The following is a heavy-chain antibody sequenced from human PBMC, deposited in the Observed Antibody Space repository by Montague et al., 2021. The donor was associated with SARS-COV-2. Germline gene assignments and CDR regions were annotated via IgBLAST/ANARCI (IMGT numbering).Heavy chain of an antibody. J-gene: IGHJ3*02. D-gene: IGHD1-14*01. CDR1: GASVGSSD. CDR2: FYSVGST. Sequence: SETLSLTCTVSGASVGSSDWGWIRQSPGKGLEWIGYFYSVGSTDYNPSLTSRATISRDTSKNQFSLKVRSVTAADTAVYYCARETMTADAFDIWGQGTMVTVSS. CDR3: ARETMTADAFDI. V-gene: IGHV4-59*02.